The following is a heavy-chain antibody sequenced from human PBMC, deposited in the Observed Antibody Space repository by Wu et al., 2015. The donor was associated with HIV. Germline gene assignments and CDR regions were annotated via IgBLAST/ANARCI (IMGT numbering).Heavy chain of an antibody. J-gene: IGHJ6*02. CDR1: GYSFISYG. Sequence: QIQLVQSGAEVKKPGASVKVSCKASGYSFISYGISWVRQAPGQGHEWLGWISAYNGHTNYAQKFQGRVTMTTDTSTSTAYMELRSLRSDDTAVYYCARDNKYYYDSSGYYYDYGMDVWGQGTTVTVSS. V-gene: IGHV1-18*01. CDR2: ISAYNGHT. D-gene: IGHD3-22*01. CDR3: ARDNKYYYDSSGYYYDYGMDV.